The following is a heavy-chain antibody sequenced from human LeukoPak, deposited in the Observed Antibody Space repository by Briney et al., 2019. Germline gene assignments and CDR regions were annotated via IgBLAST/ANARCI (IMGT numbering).Heavy chain of an antibody. CDR3: ARVMTTSLRSFDY. CDR2: ISWNSGNI. J-gene: IGHJ4*02. V-gene: IGHV3-9*01. D-gene: IGHD4-11*01. CDR1: GFTFDDYA. Sequence: GGSLRLSCAASGFTFDDYAMHWVRQAPGKGLEWVSGISWNSGNIAYADSVKGRFTISRDNAKNSLYLQMNSLRAEDTALYYCARVMTTSLRSFDYWGQGTLVTVSS.